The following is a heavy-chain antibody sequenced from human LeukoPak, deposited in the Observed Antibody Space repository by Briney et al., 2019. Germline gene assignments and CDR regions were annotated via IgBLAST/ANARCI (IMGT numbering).Heavy chain of an antibody. J-gene: IGHJ5*02. V-gene: IGHV4-59*01. CDR1: GGSISSYY. D-gene: IGHD3-3*01. Sequence: SETLSLTCTVSGGSISSYYWSWIRQPPGKGLEWIGYIYYSGSTNYNPSLKSRVTISVDTSKNQFSLKLSSVTAADTAVYYSARAYYDFWSGSNNWFDPWGQGTLVTVSS. CDR2: IYYSGST. CDR3: ARAYYDFWSGSNNWFDP.